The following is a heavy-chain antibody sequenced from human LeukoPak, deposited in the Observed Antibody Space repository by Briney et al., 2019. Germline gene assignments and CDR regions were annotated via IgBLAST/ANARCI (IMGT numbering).Heavy chain of an antibody. CDR2: ISYDGSNK. CDR3: ARVKFAITMVRGDTNWFDP. Sequence: GGSLRLSCAASGFTFSSYSMNWVRQAPGKGLEWVAVISYDGSNKYYADSVKGRFTISRDNSKNTLYLQMNSLRAEDTAVYYCARVKFAITMVRGDTNWFDPWGQGTLVTVSS. J-gene: IGHJ5*02. CDR1: GFTFSSYS. V-gene: IGHV3-30*03. D-gene: IGHD3-10*01.